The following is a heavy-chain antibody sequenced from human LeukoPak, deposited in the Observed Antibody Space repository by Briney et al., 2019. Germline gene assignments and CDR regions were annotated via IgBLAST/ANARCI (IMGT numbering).Heavy chain of an antibody. J-gene: IGHJ4*02. CDR2: ISAYIGNT. CDR1: GYTFTSYG. CDR3: ARRLMIRGYYFDY. Sequence: GKVSCKAPGYTFTSYGISWVRQAPGQGLEWMGWISAYIGNTNYAQKLHGRVTMTKDTSPCTACRELRSLRSDDTAVYCCARRLMIRGYYFDYWGQGTLVTVSS. V-gene: IGHV1-18*01. D-gene: IGHD2-8*01.